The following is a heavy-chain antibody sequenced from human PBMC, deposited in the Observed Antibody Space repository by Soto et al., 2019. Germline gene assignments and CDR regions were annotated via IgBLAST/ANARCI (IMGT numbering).Heavy chain of an antibody. J-gene: IGHJ5*02. CDR1: GGSISSYY. CDR2: IYYSGST. CDR3: ARGGLRIAARKNWFDP. D-gene: IGHD6-6*01. V-gene: IGHV4-59*12. Sequence: PSETLSLTCTVSGGSISSYYWSWIRQPPGKGLEWIGYIYYSGSTNYNPSLKSRVTISVDTSKNQFSLKLSSVTAADTAVYYCARGGLRIAARKNWFDPWGQGTLVTVSS.